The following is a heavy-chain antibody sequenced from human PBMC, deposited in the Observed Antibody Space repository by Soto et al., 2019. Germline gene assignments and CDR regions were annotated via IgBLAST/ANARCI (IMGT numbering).Heavy chain of an antibody. CDR1: GFNFNNYA. D-gene: IGHD4-17*01. CDR2: ISEDGSKK. CDR3: AKSAHPATVTLYYFDY. Sequence: QVQLVESGGGVVQPGRSLRLSCAASGFNFNNYAMHWVRQAPGKGLEWVTLISEDGSKKFFADSVKGRFTVSRDNSKNPVFMQMNSLKSEDTAVYYCAKSAHPATVTLYYFDYWGQGTLVTVSS. J-gene: IGHJ4*02. V-gene: IGHV3-30*18.